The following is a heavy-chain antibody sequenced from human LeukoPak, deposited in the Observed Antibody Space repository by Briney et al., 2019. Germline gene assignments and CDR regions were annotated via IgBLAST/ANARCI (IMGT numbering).Heavy chain of an antibody. Sequence: ASVKVSCKASGYTFTGYYVHWVRQAPGQGLEWMGWINPNSGGTNYAQKFQGRVTMTRDTSISTAYMELSRLRSDDTAVYYCARARYDFWSGYYTIYYFDYWGQGTLVTVSS. V-gene: IGHV1-2*02. CDR3: ARARYDFWSGYYTIYYFDY. J-gene: IGHJ4*02. CDR2: INPNSGGT. CDR1: GYTFTGYY. D-gene: IGHD3-3*01.